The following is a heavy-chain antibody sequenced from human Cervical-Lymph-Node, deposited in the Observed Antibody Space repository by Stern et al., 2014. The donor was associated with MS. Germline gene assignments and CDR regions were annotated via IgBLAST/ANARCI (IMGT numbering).Heavy chain of an antibody. CDR3: ATHSTRSWFRMWFDP. J-gene: IGHJ5*02. Sequence: QVQLVQSGAEVKKPGSSVKVSCKASGGTFSTYAVNWVRQAPGQGLEWMGGIIPLSDSTNYAPNFQGRATITADDSTTTVYLELTSLTSQDTAVYYCATHSTRSWFRMWFDPWGQGTLVTVSS. CDR1: GGTFSTYA. CDR2: IIPLSDST. D-gene: IGHD6-13*01. V-gene: IGHV1-69*01.